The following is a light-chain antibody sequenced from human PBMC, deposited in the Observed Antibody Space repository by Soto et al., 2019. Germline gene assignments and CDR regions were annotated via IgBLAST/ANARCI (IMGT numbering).Light chain of an antibody. CDR1: SSNIGAGYD. V-gene: IGLV1-40*01. CDR3: QSYDSRLSGVV. CDR2: GNS. Sequence: QSVLTQPPSVSGAPGQRVTISCTGSSSNIGAGYDVHWYQQLPGTAPKLLIYGNSNRPSGVPDRCSGSKSGTSASLAITGLQAEDEADYYCQSYDSRLSGVVFGGGTKLTVL. J-gene: IGLJ2*01.